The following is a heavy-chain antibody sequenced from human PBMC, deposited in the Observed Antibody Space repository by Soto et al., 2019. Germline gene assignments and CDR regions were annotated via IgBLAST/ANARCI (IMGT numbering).Heavy chain of an antibody. J-gene: IGHJ6*02. CDR1: GGTFGSYA. V-gene: IGHV1-69*01. CDR2: IIPIPGTA. CDR3: ARSQGSSTSVDIYYYYYGMDV. D-gene: IGHD2-2*01. Sequence: QVQLVQSGAEVKKPGSSVKVSCKASGGTFGSYAISWVRQAPGQGLEWMGGIIPIPGTANYAQKFQGRVTIAADESTRTDYMELSSLRSEDTAVYYCARSQGSSTSVDIYYYYYGMDVWGQGTTVTVSS.